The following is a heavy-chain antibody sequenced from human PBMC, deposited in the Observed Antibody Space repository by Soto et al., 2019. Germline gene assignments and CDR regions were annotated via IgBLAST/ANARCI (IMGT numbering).Heavy chain of an antibody. Sequence: QVRLVESGGGVVQPGRSLRLSCAASGFTFSSYGMHWVRQAPGKGLEWVAVISYDGSNKYYADSVKGRFTISRDNSKNTLYLQMNSLRAEDTAVYYCAKSRDSSGYFDYWGQGTLVTVSS. CDR1: GFTFSSYG. D-gene: IGHD3-22*01. CDR3: AKSRDSSGYFDY. J-gene: IGHJ4*02. V-gene: IGHV3-30*18. CDR2: ISYDGSNK.